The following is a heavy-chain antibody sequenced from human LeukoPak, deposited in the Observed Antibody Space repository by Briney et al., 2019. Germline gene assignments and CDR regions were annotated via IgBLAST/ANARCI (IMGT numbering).Heavy chain of an antibody. J-gene: IGHJ5*02. CDR1: GYSFTSYY. CDR3: ARGGVAKLGPLDL. D-gene: IGHD7-27*01. V-gene: IGHV1-46*01. Sequence: ASVKVSCKASGYSFTSYYMHWVRQAPGQGLEWTGIINPSDSSTSYAQKFQGRVTMTRDTSTSTVYMELSSLRSEDTAVYYCARGGVAKLGPLDLWGQGTLVTVSS. CDR2: INPSDSST.